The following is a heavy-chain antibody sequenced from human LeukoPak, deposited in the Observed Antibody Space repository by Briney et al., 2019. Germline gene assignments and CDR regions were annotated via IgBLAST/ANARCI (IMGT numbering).Heavy chain of an antibody. CDR3: ARHKGLAYGSGSYHRWFDP. V-gene: IGHV4-61*02. J-gene: IGHJ5*02. Sequence: PSETLSLTCTVSGGSISSSSYYWGWIRQPAGKGLEWFGRIYTSGSTNYNPSLKSRVTISVDTSKNQFSLKLSSVTAADTAVYYCARHKGLAYGSGSYHRWFDPWGQGTLVTVSS. CDR2: IYTSGST. D-gene: IGHD3-10*01. CDR1: GGSISSSSYY.